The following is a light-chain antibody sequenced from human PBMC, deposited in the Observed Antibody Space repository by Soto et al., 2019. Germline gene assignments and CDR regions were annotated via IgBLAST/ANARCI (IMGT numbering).Light chain of an antibody. CDR1: QSISRY. V-gene: IGKV1-39*01. CDR2: AAS. CDR3: QQTSVYPRT. Sequence: DIQMTQSPSSLSASVGDRITITCRASQSISRYLNWYQHKPGKAPKLLINAASSLERGVPSRFSGSGSGTDFTLTISSLQPEDFATYFCQQTSVYPRTFGQGTKVDIK. J-gene: IGKJ2*01.